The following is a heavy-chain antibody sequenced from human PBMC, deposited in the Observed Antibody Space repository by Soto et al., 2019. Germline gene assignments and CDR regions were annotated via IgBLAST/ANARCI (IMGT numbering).Heavy chain of an antibody. D-gene: IGHD4-17*01. V-gene: IGHV4-59*01. J-gene: IGHJ4*02. CDR3: ARGGTGGWTTVTTYAV. CDR2: IYSSGST. Sequence: QVQLQESGAGLVKPSETLSLTCTVSGGSIDNYYWSWIRQPPGRGLEWIGFIYSSGSTNYNPSVKGRVTISAETSRNQVSLKLTSVTTADTAVYYCARGGTGGWTTVTTYAVWGQGTLVTVSS. CDR1: GGSIDNYY.